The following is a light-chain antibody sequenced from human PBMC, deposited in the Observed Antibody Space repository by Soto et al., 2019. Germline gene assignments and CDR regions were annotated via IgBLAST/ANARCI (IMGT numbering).Light chain of an antibody. CDR1: QSVSNNY. Sequence: LTQSPVTLSLSQKDRATLSCSASQSVSNNYLAWYQQKPGQAPRLLSYGASNRATGIPERFSGSGSGTDFTLTIIRLEAEDFAVYYCQQSVTYPWTFGQGTKVDI. V-gene: IGKV3-20*01. J-gene: IGKJ1*01. CDR2: GAS. CDR3: QQSVTYPWT.